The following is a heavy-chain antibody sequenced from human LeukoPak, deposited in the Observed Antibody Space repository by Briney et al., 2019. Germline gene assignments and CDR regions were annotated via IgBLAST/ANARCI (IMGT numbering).Heavy chain of an antibody. CDR3: ARDPNDLDYYDSSGYYPDAFDI. Sequence: SETLSLTCTVSGGSISSYYWSWIRQPPGKGLEWIGYIYTSGSTNYNPSLKSRVTISVDTSKNQFSLKLSSVTAADTAVYYCARDPNDLDYYDSSGYYPDAFDIWGQGTMVTVSS. CDR2: IYTSGST. CDR1: GGSISSYY. J-gene: IGHJ3*02. V-gene: IGHV4-4*08. D-gene: IGHD3-22*01.